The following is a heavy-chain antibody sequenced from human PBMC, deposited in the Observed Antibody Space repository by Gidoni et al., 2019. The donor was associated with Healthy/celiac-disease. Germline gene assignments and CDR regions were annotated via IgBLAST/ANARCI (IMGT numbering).Heavy chain of an antibody. V-gene: IGHV5-10-1*03. D-gene: IGHD2-15*01. CDR3: ARHAQVVVAATSFYY. J-gene: IGHJ4*02. Sequence: EVQLVQSGAEVKKPGESLRISCKGSGYGFTSYWISWVRQMPGKGLEWMGRIDPSDSYTHYSPSFQGHVTISADKSISTAYLQWSSLKASDTAMYYCARHAQVVVAATSFYYWGQGTLVTVSS. CDR1: GYGFTSYW. CDR2: IDPSDSYT.